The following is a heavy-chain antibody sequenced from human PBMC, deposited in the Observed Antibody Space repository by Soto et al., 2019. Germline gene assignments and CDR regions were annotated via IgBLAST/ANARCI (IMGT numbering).Heavy chain of an antibody. CDR3: ARDFYSSSALDYYYGMDV. J-gene: IGHJ6*02. V-gene: IGHV1-2*04. CDR2: INPNSGGT. D-gene: IGHD6-6*01. CDR1: GYTFTGYY. Sequence: ASVKVSCKASGYTFTGYYMHWVRQAPGQGLEWMGWINPNSGGTNYAQKFQGWVTMTRDTSISTAYMELSRLRSDDTAVYYCARDFYSSSALDYYYGMDVWGQGTTVTVSS.